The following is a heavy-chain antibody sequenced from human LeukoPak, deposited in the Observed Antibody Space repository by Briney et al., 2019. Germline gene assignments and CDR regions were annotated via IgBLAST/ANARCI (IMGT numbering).Heavy chain of an antibody. V-gene: IGHV3-74*01. Sequence: GGSLTLSCAASGFGFSSYWMHWVRQAPGKGLVWVSRINSDGSSTSYADSVKGRFTISRDNAKNTLYLQMNSLRAEDTAVYYCARAPRATTRGNYYYYGMDVWGQGTTVTVSS. CDR2: INSDGSST. D-gene: IGHD1-26*01. CDR1: GFGFSSYW. J-gene: IGHJ6*02. CDR3: ARAPRATTRGNYYYYGMDV.